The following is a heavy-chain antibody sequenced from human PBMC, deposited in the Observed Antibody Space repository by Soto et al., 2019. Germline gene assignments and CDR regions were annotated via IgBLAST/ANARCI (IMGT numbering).Heavy chain of an antibody. CDR1: GYTFTSYG. CDR2: ISGYNGDT. D-gene: IGHD3-10*01. V-gene: IGHV1-18*01. J-gene: IGHJ5*01. CDR3: AGDWVGDLAS. Sequence: QVQLVQSGGEVKQPGASVKVSCKTSGYTFTSYGISWVRQAPGQGLEWMGWISGYNGDTKYVQKFQGRVTLTTDTSTNTAYMEVRSLRSDDPAVYYCAGDWVGDLASWGQGTRVTVSS.